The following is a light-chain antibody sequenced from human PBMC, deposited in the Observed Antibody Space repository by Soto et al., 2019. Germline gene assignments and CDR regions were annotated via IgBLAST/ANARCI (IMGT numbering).Light chain of an antibody. CDR1: QTVSSY. CDR3: QQRSSWPPT. V-gene: IGKV3-11*01. Sequence: EIVLTQSPATLSLSPGERATLSCRASQTVSSYLAWYQQKPGQAPRLLIFDASNRATGIPVRFSGSGSGTDFTLTISSLEPEDFAVYYCQQRSSWPPTFGQGTRLEIK. J-gene: IGKJ5*01. CDR2: DAS.